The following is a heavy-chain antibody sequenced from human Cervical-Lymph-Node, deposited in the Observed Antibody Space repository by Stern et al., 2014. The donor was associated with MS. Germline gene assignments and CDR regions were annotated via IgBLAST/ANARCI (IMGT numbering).Heavy chain of an antibody. CDR3: ARGGYDFWSGLDY. CDR2: ISSSGHAT. D-gene: IGHD3-3*01. J-gene: IGHJ4*02. V-gene: IGHV3-11*01. CDR1: GFTFSDYY. Sequence: VQLVESGGGLVTPGGSLRLSCAASGFTFSDYYMSWIRQSPGKGLEWVSYISSSGHATYHADSVKGRFTISRDNAKNSLYLQMNSLRAEDTALYYCARGGYDFWSGLDYWGQGTLVTVSS.